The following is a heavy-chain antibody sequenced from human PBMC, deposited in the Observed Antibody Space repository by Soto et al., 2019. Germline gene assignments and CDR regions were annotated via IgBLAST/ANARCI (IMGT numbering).Heavy chain of an antibody. CDR2: IYYSGST. Sequence: SETLSLTCTVSGGSISSYYWSWIRQPPGKGLEWIGYIYYSGSTNYNPSLKSRVTISVDTSKNQFSLKLSSVTAADTAVYYCARHLGYSSGWYSPGPFDYWGQGTLVTVSS. D-gene: IGHD6-19*01. J-gene: IGHJ4*02. CDR3: ARHLGYSSGWYSPGPFDY. CDR1: GGSISSYY. V-gene: IGHV4-59*08.